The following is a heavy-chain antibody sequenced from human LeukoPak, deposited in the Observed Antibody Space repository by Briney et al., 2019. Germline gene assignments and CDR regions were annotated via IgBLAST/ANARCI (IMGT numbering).Heavy chain of an antibody. CDR1: GGSFSGYY. J-gene: IGHJ6*03. V-gene: IGHV4-34*01. D-gene: IGHD5-24*01. CDR3: ARLANERSFYYYYYMDV. Sequence: SETLSLTCAVYGGSFSGYYWSWIRQPPGKGLEWIGEINHSGSTNYNPSLKSRVTISVDTSKNQFSLKLSSVTAADTAVYYCARLANERSFYYYYYMDVWGKGTTVTVSS. CDR2: INHSGST.